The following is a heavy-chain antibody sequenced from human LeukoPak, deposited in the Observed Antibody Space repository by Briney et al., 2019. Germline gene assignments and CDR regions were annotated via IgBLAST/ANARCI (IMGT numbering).Heavy chain of an antibody. J-gene: IGHJ4*02. CDR1: GGSISSGSYY. D-gene: IGHD2-15*01. Sequence: PSETLSLTCTVSGGSISSGSYYWSWIRQPPGKGLEWIGEINHSGSTNYNPSLKSRVTISVDTSKNQFSLKLSSVTAADTAVYYCARGRWWAPKSSPLDYWGQGTLVTVSS. CDR2: INHSGST. V-gene: IGHV4-39*07. CDR3: ARGRWWAPKSSPLDY.